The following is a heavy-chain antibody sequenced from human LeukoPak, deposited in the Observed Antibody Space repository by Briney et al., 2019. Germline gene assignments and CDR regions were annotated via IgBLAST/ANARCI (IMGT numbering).Heavy chain of an antibody. V-gene: IGHV3-53*01. CDR3: ARGRYYDSGGPPMPGGLFDY. Sequence: GGSLRLSCAASGFTVSSNYMSWVRQAPGKGLEWVSVIYSGGSTYYADSVKGRFTISRDNSKNTLYLQMNSLRAEDTAVYYCARGRYYDSGGPPMPGGLFDYWGQGTLVTVSS. CDR2: IYSGGST. CDR1: GFTVSSNY. J-gene: IGHJ4*02. D-gene: IGHD3-22*01.